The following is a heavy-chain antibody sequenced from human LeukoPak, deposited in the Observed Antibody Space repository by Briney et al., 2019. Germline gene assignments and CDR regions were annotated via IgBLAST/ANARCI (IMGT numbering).Heavy chain of an antibody. D-gene: IGHD3-10*01. Sequence: MPSETLSLTCAVSGGSISSSNWWSWVRQPPGKGLEWIGSIYDSGSTYYNPSLKSRVTISVDTSKNQFSLKLNSVTAADTAVYYCARHYGPWGQGTLVTVSS. CDR3: ARHYGP. CDR1: GGSISSSNW. CDR2: IYDSGST. J-gene: IGHJ5*02. V-gene: IGHV4-39*01.